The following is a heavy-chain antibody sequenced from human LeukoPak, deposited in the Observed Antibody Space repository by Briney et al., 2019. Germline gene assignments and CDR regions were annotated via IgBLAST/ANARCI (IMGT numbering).Heavy chain of an antibody. D-gene: IGHD1-7*01. Sequence: ASVKVSCKTSGYTFTHYYMHWVRQAPGQGLEWMGIINPSGGSTSYAQKFQGRVTLTRDTSTRTVYMELSSLSSEDTAVYYCARDEGPPRYNWNYGGPDFWGQGTLVTVLS. CDR3: ARDEGPPRYNWNYGGPDF. J-gene: IGHJ4*02. CDR1: GYTFTHYY. V-gene: IGHV1-46*01. CDR2: INPSGGST.